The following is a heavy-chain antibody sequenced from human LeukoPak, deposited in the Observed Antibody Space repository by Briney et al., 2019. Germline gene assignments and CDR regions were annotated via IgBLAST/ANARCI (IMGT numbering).Heavy chain of an antibody. CDR3: ARALGYYDFWSGYYTGSCFDP. CDR2: IYYSGST. V-gene: IGHV4-59*01. Sequence: SETLSLTCTVSGGSISSYYWSWIRQPPGKGLEWIGYIYYSGSTNYNPSLKSRVTISVDTSKNQFSLKLSSVTAADTAVYYCARALGYYDFWSGYYTGSCFDPWGQGTLVTVSS. CDR1: GGSISSYY. D-gene: IGHD3-3*01. J-gene: IGHJ5*02.